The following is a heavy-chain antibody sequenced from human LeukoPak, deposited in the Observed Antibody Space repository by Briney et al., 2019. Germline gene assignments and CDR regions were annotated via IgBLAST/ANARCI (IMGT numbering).Heavy chain of an antibody. CDR2: IIPILGIA. CDR1: GGTFSSYA. D-gene: IGHD3-10*01. V-gene: IGHV1-69*04. CDR3: ARDREGSGTNNWFDP. Sequence: GASVKVSCKASGGTFSSYAISWVRQAPGQGLEWMGRIIPILGIANYAQKFQGRVTITADKSTSTAYMELSSLRSEDTAVYYCARDREGSGTNNWFDPWGQGTLVTVSS. J-gene: IGHJ5*02.